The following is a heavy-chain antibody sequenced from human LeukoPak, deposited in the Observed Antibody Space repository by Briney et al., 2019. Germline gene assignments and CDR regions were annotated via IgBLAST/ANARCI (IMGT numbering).Heavy chain of an antibody. CDR3: AKDQGFYTHTYYYYYMDV. V-gene: IGHV3-74*01. CDR1: GFTFSTYW. CDR2: INTDGSST. D-gene: IGHD3-3*01. J-gene: IGHJ6*03. Sequence: PGGSLRLSCAASGFTFSTYWMHWVRQAPGKGLVWVSRINTDGSSTSYADSVKGRFTISRDNSKDTLYLQMNSLRAEDTAVYYCAKDQGFYTHTYYYYYMDVWGKGTTVTVSS.